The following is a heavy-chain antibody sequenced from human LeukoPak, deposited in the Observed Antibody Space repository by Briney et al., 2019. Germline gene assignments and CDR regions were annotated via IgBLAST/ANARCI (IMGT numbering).Heavy chain of an antibody. CDR2: IYYSGST. J-gene: IGHJ4*02. CDR1: GGSISSYY. Sequence: SETLSLTCTVSGGSISSYYWSWLRQPPGKGLEWIGYIYYSGSTNYNPSLKSRVTISVDTSKNQFSLKLSSVTAADTAVYYCAREITGSADYWGQGTLVTVSS. D-gene: IGHD1-14*01. CDR3: AREITGSADY. V-gene: IGHV4-59*01.